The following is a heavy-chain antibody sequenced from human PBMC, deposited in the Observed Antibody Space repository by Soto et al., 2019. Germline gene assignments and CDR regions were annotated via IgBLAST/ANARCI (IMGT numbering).Heavy chain of an antibody. J-gene: IGHJ4*02. D-gene: IGHD4-17*01. Sequence: QVQLVQSGAEVKKPGSSVKVSCKASGGTFSSYAISWVRQAPGQGLEWMGGIIPIFGTANYAQKFQGRLLLTADTSTTTAHMELRSLRPDDTAVYYCARWAGRLRDYGGPFDYWGQGSLVTVSP. V-gene: IGHV1-69*06. CDR3: ARWAGRLRDYGGPFDY. CDR2: IIPIFGTA. CDR1: GGTFSSYA.